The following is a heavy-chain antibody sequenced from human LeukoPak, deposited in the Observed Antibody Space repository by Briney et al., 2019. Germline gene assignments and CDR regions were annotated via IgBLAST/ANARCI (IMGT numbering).Heavy chain of an antibody. V-gene: IGHV1-18*01. CDR3: ARALGRGEGDDY. D-gene: IGHD3-16*01. Sequence: WISAYNGNTNYAQKLQGRVTMTTDTSTSTAYMELRSLRSDDTAVYYCARALGRGEGDDYWGQGXLVXX. J-gene: IGHJ4*02. CDR2: ISAYNGNT.